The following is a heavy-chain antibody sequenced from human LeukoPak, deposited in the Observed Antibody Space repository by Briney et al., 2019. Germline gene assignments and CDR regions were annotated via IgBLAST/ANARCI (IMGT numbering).Heavy chain of an antibody. J-gene: IGHJ4*02. CDR1: GYTFTSYG. V-gene: IGHV1-18*01. CDR2: ITAYNDNT. Sequence: ASVTGSCKASGYTFTSYGISWVRQAPGQGLEWMGWITAYNDNTNYAQKLQGRVTMTTDTSTSTAYMELRSLRSDDTAVYYCARALLWYGEPSHIHYWGQGALLNASS. CDR3: ARALLWYGEPSHIHY. D-gene: IGHD3-10*01.